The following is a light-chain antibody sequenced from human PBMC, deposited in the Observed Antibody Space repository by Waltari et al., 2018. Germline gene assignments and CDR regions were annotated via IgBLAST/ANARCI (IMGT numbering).Light chain of an antibody. CDR1: HSISGR. CDR2: KAA. V-gene: IGKV1-5*03. Sequence: DVQLTQSPSTLSASVGDRVTITCRASHSISGRLAWYQQKPGKAPKLLISKAASLESGVPSRFSASESGTVFTLTISSLQPDDFATYWCQQYNTYPYTFGQGTTL. J-gene: IGKJ2*01. CDR3: QQYNTYPYT.